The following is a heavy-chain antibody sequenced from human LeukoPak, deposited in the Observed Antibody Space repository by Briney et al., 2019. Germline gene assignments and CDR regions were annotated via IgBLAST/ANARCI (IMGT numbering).Heavy chain of an antibody. J-gene: IGHJ4*02. CDR2: ISYDGSNE. D-gene: IGHD2-2*01. CDR1: GFTFSSYG. V-gene: IGHV3-30*18. Sequence: PGRSLRLSCAASGFTFSSYGMHWVRQAPGKGLEWVAVISYDGSNEYYADSVKGRFTISRDNSKNTLYLQMNSLGAEDTAVYYCAKDDSGGSSTSWPFDYWGQGTLVTVSS. CDR3: AKDDSGGSSTSWPFDY.